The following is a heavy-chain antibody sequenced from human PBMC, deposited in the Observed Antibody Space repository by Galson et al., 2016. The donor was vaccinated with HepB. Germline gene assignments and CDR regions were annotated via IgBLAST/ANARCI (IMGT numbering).Heavy chain of an antibody. CDR1: GYTFSGHV. J-gene: IGHJ5*02. D-gene: IGHD3-10*01. CDR2: ISPYNGNT. Sequence: SVKVSCKASGYTFSGHVIAWVRQAPGQGLEWMGYISPYNGNTDYAQNFQGRITMTTDASTSTAYMEVRSLKSDDTAVYYCARSGIIRVNWFDPWGQGTLVIVSS. CDR3: ARSGIIRVNWFDP. V-gene: IGHV1-18*01.